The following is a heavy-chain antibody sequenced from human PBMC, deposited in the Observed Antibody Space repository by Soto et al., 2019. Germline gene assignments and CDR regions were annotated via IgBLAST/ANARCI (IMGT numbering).Heavy chain of an antibody. CDR1: GFPFSSYA. D-gene: IGHD6-6*01. CDR3: AKAEYTSSSPDY. J-gene: IGHJ4*02. CDR2: STGAGGST. V-gene: IGHV3-23*01. Sequence: EVQLLESGGGLVQPGGSLRLSCAASGFPFSSYAISWVRQAPGKGLEWVAASTGAGGSTYYADSVKGRFTISRDNSKNTLYLRMNSLRPEDTAIYYCAKAEYTSSSPDYWGQGTLVTVSS.